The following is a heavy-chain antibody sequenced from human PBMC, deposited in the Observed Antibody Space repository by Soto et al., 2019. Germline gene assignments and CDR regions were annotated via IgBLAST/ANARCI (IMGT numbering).Heavy chain of an antibody. D-gene: IGHD6-13*01. CDR1: GGSISSYY. CDR3: ARHTRSRYKAAASSWFFDY. CDR2: IYYSGST. V-gene: IGHV4-59*08. J-gene: IGHJ4*02. Sequence: PSETLSLTCTVSGGSISSYYWGWIRQPPGKGLEWIGYIYYSGSTNYNPSLKSRVTISVDTSKNQFSLKLSSVTAADTAVYYCARHTRSRYKAAASSWFFDYWGQGALVTVSS.